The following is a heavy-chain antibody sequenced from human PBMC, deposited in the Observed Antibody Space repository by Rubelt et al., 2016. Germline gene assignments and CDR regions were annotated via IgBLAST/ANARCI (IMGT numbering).Heavy chain of an antibody. V-gene: IGHV1-69*01. CDR3: ARGDATVPRSYWYFDL. CDR2: IIPIFGTE. CDR1: GGTFSSYA. J-gene: IGHJ2*01. Sequence: QVQLVQSGAEVKKPGSSVKVSCTASGGTFSSYAISWVRQAPGQGLEWMGGIIPIFGTENYAQKFQGRGTITADESTSTAYMELSSLRSEDTAVYYCARGDATVPRSYWYFDLWGRGTLVTVSS. D-gene: IGHD4-17*01.